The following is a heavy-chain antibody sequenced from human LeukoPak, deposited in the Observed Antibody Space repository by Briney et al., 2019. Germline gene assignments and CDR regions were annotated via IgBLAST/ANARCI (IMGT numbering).Heavy chain of an antibody. CDR3: AKDPGTYGAYYYYYYMDV. V-gene: IGHV3-23*01. J-gene: IGHJ6*03. D-gene: IGHD4-17*01. CDR2: ISGSGGAT. Sequence: GGSLRLSCAASGFTFSSYAMSWVRQTPGKGLEWVSAISGSGGATYYADSVKGRFTISRDNSKNTLYLQMNSLRAEDTAVYYCAKDPGTYGAYYYYYYMDVWSKGTTVTVSS. CDR1: GFTFSSYA.